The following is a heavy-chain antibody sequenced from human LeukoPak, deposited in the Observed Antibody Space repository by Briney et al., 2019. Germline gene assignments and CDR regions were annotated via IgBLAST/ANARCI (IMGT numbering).Heavy chain of an antibody. D-gene: IGHD3-22*01. V-gene: IGHV1-2*02. J-gene: IGHJ4*02. Sequence: ASVKVSCKASGYTFTGYYMHWVRQAPGQGVEWMGWINPNSGGTNSAPKFQGRVTMTRDTSISTAYMELSGLTSDDTAVYFCATYYSDTSARDWGQGTLVTVSS. CDR3: ATYYSDTSARD. CDR1: GYTFTGYY. CDR2: INPNSGGT.